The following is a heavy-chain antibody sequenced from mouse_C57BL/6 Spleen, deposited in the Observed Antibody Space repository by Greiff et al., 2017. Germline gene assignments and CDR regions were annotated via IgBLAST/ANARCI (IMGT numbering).Heavy chain of an antibody. CDR3: ARDGGLITTEAMDP. J-gene: IGHJ4*01. D-gene: IGHD1-1*01. V-gene: IGHV5-4*01. CDR1: GFTFSSYA. CDR2: ISDGGSYT. Sequence: EVQLQESGGGLVKPGGSLKLSCAASGFTFSSYAMSWVRQTPEKRLEWVATISDGGSYTYYPDNVKGRFTISRDNAKNNLSLQMSHLKSEDTAMDYCARDGGLITTEAMDPGGQGTSVTVSA.